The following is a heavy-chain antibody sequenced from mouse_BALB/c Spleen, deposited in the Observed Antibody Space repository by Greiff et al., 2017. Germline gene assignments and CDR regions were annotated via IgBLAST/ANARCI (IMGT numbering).Heavy chain of an antibody. Sequence: EVMLLESGGGLVQPGGSLKLSCAASGFTFSSYGMSWVRQTPDKRLELVATINSNGGSTYYPDSVKGRFTISRDNAKNTLYLQMSSLKSEDTAMYYCARDGPGGAIDYWGQGTSVTVSS. J-gene: IGHJ4*01. V-gene: IGHV5-6-3*01. CDR1: GFTFSSYG. CDR2: INSNGGST. CDR3: ARDGPGGAIDY. D-gene: IGHD1-1*02.